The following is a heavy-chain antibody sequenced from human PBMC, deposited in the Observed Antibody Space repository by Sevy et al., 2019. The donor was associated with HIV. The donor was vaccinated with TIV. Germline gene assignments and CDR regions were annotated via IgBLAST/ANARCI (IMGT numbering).Heavy chain of an antibody. CDR3: ARDWYYYGSGSYTRPYYYYGMDV. Sequence: ASVKVSCKASGYTFTSYGISWVRQAPGQGLEWMGWISAYNGNTNYVQKLQGRVTMTTDTSTSTAYMELRSLRSDDTAVYYCARDWYYYGSGSYTRPYYYYGMDVWGQGTTVTVSS. CDR1: GYTFTSYG. J-gene: IGHJ6*02. V-gene: IGHV1-18*01. D-gene: IGHD3-10*01. CDR2: ISAYNGNT.